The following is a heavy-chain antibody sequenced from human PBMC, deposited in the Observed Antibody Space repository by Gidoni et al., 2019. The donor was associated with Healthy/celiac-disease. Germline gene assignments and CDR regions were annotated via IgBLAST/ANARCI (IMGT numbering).Heavy chain of an antibody. CDR2: ISGSGGST. D-gene: IGHD4-17*01. CDR1: GFTFSSYA. Sequence: EVQLLESVGGLVQPGGSLRLSCAASGFTFSSYAMSWVRQAPGKGLEWVSAISGSGGSTYYADSVKGRFTISRDNSKNTLYRQMNSLRAEDTAVYYCAKRRYGDYGDFDYWGQGTLVTVSS. V-gene: IGHV3-23*01. CDR3: AKRRYGDYGDFDY. J-gene: IGHJ4*02.